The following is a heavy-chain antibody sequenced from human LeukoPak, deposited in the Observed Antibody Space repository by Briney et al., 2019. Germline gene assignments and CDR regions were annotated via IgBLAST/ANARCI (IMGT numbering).Heavy chain of an antibody. CDR2: IKQDESER. J-gene: IGHJ5*02. V-gene: IGHV3-7*01. Sequence: GGSLRLSCAVSGFTFSDYWMSWVRQAPGKRLEWVANIKQDESERYYVDSVKGRFTISRGNAKNTVYLEMNSLSVEDTATYYCIRDFRSADLWGQGTLVTVTS. CDR1: GFTFSDYW. CDR3: IRDFRSADL.